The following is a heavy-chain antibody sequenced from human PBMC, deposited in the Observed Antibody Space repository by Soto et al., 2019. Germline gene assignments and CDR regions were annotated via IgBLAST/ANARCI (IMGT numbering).Heavy chain of an antibody. CDR2: MNAGVGNT. Sequence: HVELVQSGADVKKPGASVTISCKASGYTFTDYALNWVSQAPGQRLEWMGWMNAGVGNTLYSQKFQGRITITRDTSASTAYMELNSLKSEDTAIYYCARDTGYTFGSLNYWGPGTLVTVSS. CDR1: GYTFTDYA. V-gene: IGHV1-3*01. D-gene: IGHD5-18*01. CDR3: ARDTGYTFGSLNY. J-gene: IGHJ4*02.